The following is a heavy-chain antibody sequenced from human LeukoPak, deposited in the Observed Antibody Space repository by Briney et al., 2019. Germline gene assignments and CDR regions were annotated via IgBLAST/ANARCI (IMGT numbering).Heavy chain of an antibody. CDR2: ISSSSSYI. D-gene: IGHD3-10*01. J-gene: IGHJ4*02. CDR3: ARELLWLLDY. V-gene: IGHV3-21*01. Sequence: GGSLRLSCAASGFTFSSYSMNWVRQAPGKGLEWVSSISSSSSYIYYADSVKGRFTTSRDNAKNSLYLQMNSLRAEDTAVYYCARELLWLLDYWGQGTLVTVSS. CDR1: GFTFSSYS.